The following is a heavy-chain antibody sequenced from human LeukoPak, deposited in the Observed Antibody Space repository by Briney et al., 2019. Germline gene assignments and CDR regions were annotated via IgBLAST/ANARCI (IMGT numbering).Heavy chain of an antibody. Sequence: GGSLTLSCAASGFTFSSYGIHWVRQAPGKGLEWVALISYDGSNKYYADSVKGRFTISRDNSKNTLYLQMNSLRAEDTAVYYCARDRSSCFDYWGQGTLVTVSS. V-gene: IGHV3-33*01. CDR3: ARDRSSCFDY. CDR2: ISYDGSNK. D-gene: IGHD6-13*01. J-gene: IGHJ4*02. CDR1: GFTFSSYG.